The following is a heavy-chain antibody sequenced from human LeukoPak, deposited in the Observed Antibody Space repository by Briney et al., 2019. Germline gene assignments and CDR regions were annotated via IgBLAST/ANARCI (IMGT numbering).Heavy chain of an antibody. J-gene: IGHJ6*02. Sequence: PSETLSLTCTLSGDSINSGGYCWSWFRQLPGKGLEWIGYIYSSGNTFYNPSLKSRVIISVDTSKNQFSLKLSSVTAADTALYYCAGSEAPITPPPYGMGVWGQGTKVTVSS. CDR2: IYSSGNT. CDR1: GDSINSGGYC. CDR3: AGSEAPITPPPYGMGV. V-gene: IGHV4-31*03. D-gene: IGHD3-10*01.